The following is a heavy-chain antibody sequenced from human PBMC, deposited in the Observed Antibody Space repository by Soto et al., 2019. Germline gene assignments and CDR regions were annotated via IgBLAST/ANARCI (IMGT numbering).Heavy chain of an antibody. V-gene: IGHV1-18*01. CDR1: GYTFTSYG. D-gene: IGHD3-10*01. CDR3: ARETSFYGSGSYHHAFDI. CDR2: ISAYNGNT. J-gene: IGHJ3*02. Sequence: ASGKVSCKASGYTFTSYGISWVRQAPGQGLEWMGWISAYNGNTNYAQKLQGRVTMTTDTSTSTAYMELRSLRSDDTAVYYCARETSFYGSGSYHHAFDIWGQGTMVTVSS.